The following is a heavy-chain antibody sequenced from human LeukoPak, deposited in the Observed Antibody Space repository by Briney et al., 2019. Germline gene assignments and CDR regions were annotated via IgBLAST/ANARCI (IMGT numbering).Heavy chain of an antibody. J-gene: IGHJ5*02. V-gene: IGHV3-48*03. CDR3: ASQSYARFDP. CDR1: GFTFSSYE. Sequence: QPGGSLRLSCAASGFTFSSYEMNWVRQAPGKGLEWVSYISSSGSTIYYADSVKGRFTISRDNARNSLFLQMNSLRVEDTAVYYCASQSYARFDPWGQGTLVTVSS. CDR2: ISSSGSTI. D-gene: IGHD3-16*01.